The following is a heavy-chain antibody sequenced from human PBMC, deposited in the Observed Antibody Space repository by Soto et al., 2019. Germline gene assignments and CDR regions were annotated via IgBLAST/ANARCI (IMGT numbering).Heavy chain of an antibody. J-gene: IGHJ4*02. CDR2: ISYDGSNK. D-gene: IGHD1-26*01. CDR3: AKAPVRFSGSYYFDY. V-gene: IGHV3-30*18. Sequence: QVQLVESGGGVVQPGRSLRLSCAASGFTFSSYGMHWVRQAPGKGLEWVAVISYDGSNKYYADSVKGRFTISRDNSKNTLYLQMNRLRAEDTAVYYCAKAPVRFSGSYYFDYWGQGTLVTVSS. CDR1: GFTFSSYG.